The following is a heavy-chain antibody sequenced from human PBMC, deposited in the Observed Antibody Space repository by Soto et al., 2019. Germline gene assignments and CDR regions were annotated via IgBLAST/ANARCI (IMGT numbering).Heavy chain of an antibody. J-gene: IGHJ3*02. V-gene: IGHV1-2*04. D-gene: IGHD5-12*01. CDR3: ARGNLQLRPGAFDI. Sequence: ASVKVSCKASGYTFTSYDMNWVRQATGQGLEWMGWINPNSGNTNYAQKFQGWVTMTRNTSISTAYMELSRLRPDDTAVYYCARGNLQLRPGAFDIWGQGTMVTVSS. CDR1: GYTFTSYD. CDR2: INPNSGNT.